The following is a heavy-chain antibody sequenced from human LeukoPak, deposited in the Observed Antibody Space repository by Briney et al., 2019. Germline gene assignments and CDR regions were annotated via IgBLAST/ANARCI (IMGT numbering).Heavy chain of an antibody. D-gene: IGHD3/OR15-3a*01. CDR3: ARDKDWYLDY. J-gene: IGHJ4*02. CDR1: GFTFRTSG. V-gene: IGHV3-33*01. CDR2: DGSNT. Sequence: PGGSLRLSCAASGFTFRTSGMHWVRQAPGKRLEWVAIDGSNTYYTDSVKGRFTISRDNSKNTLYLQMNSLSGEDTAVYYCARDKDWYLDYWGQGTLVTVSS.